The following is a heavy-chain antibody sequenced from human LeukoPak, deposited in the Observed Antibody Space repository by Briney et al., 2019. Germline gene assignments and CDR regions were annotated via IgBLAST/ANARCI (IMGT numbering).Heavy chain of an antibody. Sequence: ASVKVSCKASGYTFSSYAMQWVRQAPGQRLEWMGWINAGNGNTKYSQKFQGRVSITRDTSANTAYMELSSLRSEDTAVYFCARETISSSWSHHYYGMDVWGQGTTVTVCS. D-gene: IGHD6-13*01. CDR2: INAGNGNT. CDR1: GYTFSSYA. CDR3: ARETISSSWSHHYYGMDV. V-gene: IGHV1-3*01. J-gene: IGHJ6*02.